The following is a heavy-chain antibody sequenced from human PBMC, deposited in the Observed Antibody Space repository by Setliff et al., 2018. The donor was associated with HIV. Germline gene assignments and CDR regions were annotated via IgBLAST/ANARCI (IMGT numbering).Heavy chain of an antibody. CDR1: GFTFSNYW. V-gene: IGHV3-7*03. J-gene: IGHJ4*02. Sequence: GGSLRLSCAASGFTFSNYWMTWVRQAPGKGLEWVAQINRDGTEKYYVDSVKGRFTISRDNAKNSLYLQMNSLRAEDTALYYCARDSGVATIRKSALDYWGQGTLVTVPS. CDR3: ARDSGVATIRKSALDY. CDR2: INRDGTEK. D-gene: IGHD5-12*01.